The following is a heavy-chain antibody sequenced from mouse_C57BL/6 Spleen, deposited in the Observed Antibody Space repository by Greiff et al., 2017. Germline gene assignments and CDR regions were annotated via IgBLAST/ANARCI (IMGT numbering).Heavy chain of an antibody. D-gene: IGHD1-1*01. V-gene: IGHV1-26*01. J-gene: IGHJ1*03. CDR1: GYTFTDYY. CDR2: INPNNGGT. CDR3: AKDYGSSYWYFDV. Sequence: EVQLQQSGPELVKPGASVKISCKASGYTFTDYYMNWVKQSHGKSLEWIGDINPNNGGTSYNQKFKGKATLTVDKSSSTAYMELRSLTSEDSAVYYCAKDYGSSYWYFDVWGTGTTVTDSS.